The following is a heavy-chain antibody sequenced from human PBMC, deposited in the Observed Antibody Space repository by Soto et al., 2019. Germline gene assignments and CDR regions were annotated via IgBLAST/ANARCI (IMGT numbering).Heavy chain of an antibody. CDR2: IHASGNT. D-gene: IGHD6-19*01. Sequence: SETLSLTFNASGGYISTYYXIXXRXPSGXGLXWIGRIHASGNTDYNTSLKSRVTMSVDTSKKQFSLRMTSLTAADTAVYYCARTPGWYSEVWGQGTMVTVSS. V-gene: IGHV4-4*07. CDR3: ARTPGWYSEV. J-gene: IGHJ4*02. CDR1: GGYISTYY.